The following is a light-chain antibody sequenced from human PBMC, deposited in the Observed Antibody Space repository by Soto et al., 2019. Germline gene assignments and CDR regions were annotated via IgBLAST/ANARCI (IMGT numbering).Light chain of an antibody. CDR2: GNS. J-gene: IGLJ2*01. CDR1: SSNIGACYD. V-gene: IGLV1-40*01. Sequence: QSALTQPPSVSGAPGQRVTISCTGSSSNIGACYDVHWYQQLPGTAPKLLIYGNSNRPSGVPDRFSGCKSGTSASLAITGVQDEDEADYYCQSYDGSMSGVVFGGGTKLTVL. CDR3: QSYDGSMSGVV.